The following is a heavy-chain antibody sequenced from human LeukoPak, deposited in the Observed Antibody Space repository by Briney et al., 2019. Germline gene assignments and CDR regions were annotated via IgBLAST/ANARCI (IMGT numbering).Heavy chain of an antibody. Sequence: GGSLRLSCAASGFTFSSSWVTWVRQAPGKGLEWVANIKQDGSEKYYVDSVKGRFTISRDNAKNSLYLQMNSLRAEDTAVYYCAREVTPYWGQGTLVTVSS. D-gene: IGHD2-21*02. J-gene: IGHJ4*02. V-gene: IGHV3-7*01. CDR3: AREVTPY. CDR1: GFTFSSSW. CDR2: IKQDGSEK.